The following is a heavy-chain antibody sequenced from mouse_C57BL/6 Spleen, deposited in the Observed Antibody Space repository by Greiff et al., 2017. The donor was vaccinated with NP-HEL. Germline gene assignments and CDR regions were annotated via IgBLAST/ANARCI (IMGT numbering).Heavy chain of an antibody. J-gene: IGHJ2*01. V-gene: IGHV1-50*01. Sequence: QVQLKQPGAELVKPGASVKLSCKASGYTFTSYWMQWVKQRPGQGLEWIGEIDPSDSYTNYNQKFKGKATLTVDTSSSTAYMQLSSLTSEDSAVYYCARWTYDGLYWGQGTTLTVSS. CDR3: ARWTYDGLY. CDR2: IDPSDSYT. D-gene: IGHD2-3*01. CDR1: GYTFTSYW.